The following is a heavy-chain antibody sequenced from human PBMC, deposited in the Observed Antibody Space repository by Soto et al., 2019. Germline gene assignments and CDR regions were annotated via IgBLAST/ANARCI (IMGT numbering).Heavy chain of an antibody. D-gene: IGHD6-13*01. V-gene: IGHV1-18*01. CDR1: GYTFTSYG. J-gene: IGHJ4*01. CDR2: ISAYNGNT. Sequence: GSSVKVSSKASGYTFTSYGISWVRQAPGQGLEWMGWISAYNGNTNYAQKLQGRVTMTTDTSTSTAYMELRSLRYDDTAVYYCARDAGNTYSSRWSPLRVVVLYWG. CDR3: ARDAGNTYSSRWSPLRVVVLY.